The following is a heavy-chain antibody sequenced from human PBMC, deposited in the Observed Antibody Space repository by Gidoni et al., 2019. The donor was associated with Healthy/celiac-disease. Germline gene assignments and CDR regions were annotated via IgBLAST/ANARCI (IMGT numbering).Heavy chain of an antibody. D-gene: IGHD1-26*01. CDR2: IYYSGST. CDR1: GGSISSSSYY. V-gene: IGHV4-39*01. J-gene: IGHJ2*01. CDR3: ARHSWGHPYWYFDL. Sequence: QLQLQESGPGLVKPSETLSLTCTVSGGSISSSSYYWGWIRQPPGKGLEWIGSIYYSGSTYYNPSLKSRVTISVDTSKNQFSLKLSSVTAADTAVYYCARHSWGHPYWYFDLWGRGTLVTVSS.